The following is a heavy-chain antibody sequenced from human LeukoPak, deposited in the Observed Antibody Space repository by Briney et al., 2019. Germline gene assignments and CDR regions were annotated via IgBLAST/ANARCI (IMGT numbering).Heavy chain of an antibody. V-gene: IGHV3-15*01. CDR1: GLTVRDAW. CDR3: TTDVPFTGGGAIVY. Sequence: GGSLRLSCVASGLTVRDAWMTWVRQAPGKGPEWVGHIKSKVNGGTSDYAAPVKGRFTISRDDSRNTLYLQMDSLKTDDTAVYYCTTDVPFTGGGAIVYWGQGTPVTVSS. J-gene: IGHJ4*02. D-gene: IGHD3-16*02. CDR2: IKSKVNGGTS.